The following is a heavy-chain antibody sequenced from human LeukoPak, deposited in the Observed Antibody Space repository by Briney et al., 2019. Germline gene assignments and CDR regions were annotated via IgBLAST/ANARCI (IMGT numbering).Heavy chain of an antibody. J-gene: IGHJ4*02. D-gene: IGHD2-21*02. Sequence: PGGSLRLSCAASGFTFSSYAMTWVRQAPGKGLEWVSVISGSGGSTYYADSVKGRFTISRDNFNDALYLQMNSLRAEDTAVYYCAKGVTYLQNLDYWGQGTLVAVSS. CDR2: ISGSGGST. CDR1: GFTFSSYA. CDR3: AKGVTYLQNLDY. V-gene: IGHV3-23*01.